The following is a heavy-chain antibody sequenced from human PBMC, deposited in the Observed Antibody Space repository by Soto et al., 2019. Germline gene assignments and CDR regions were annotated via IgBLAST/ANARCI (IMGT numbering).Heavy chain of an antibody. D-gene: IGHD2-15*01. J-gene: IGHJ6*02. Sequence: KPSETLSLTCTVSGGSIIGYYWSWIREPPGKGLESIGYVHYRGNTDYNPSLKSRVTISVDTSKNQFSLKLSSVTAADTAVYYCARGRYCSGDSCKSYFYYYGMDVWGQGTTVTVSS. CDR3: ARGRYCSGDSCKSYFYYYGMDV. CDR2: VHYRGNT. V-gene: IGHV4-59*01. CDR1: GGSIIGYY.